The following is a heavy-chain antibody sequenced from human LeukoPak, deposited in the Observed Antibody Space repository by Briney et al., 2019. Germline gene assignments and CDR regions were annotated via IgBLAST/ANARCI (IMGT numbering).Heavy chain of an antibody. CDR3: ARDRGRGTVTTPLDY. D-gene: IGHD4-17*01. Sequence: GGSLRLSCAASGFTFSSYAMHWVRQATGKGLEWVSAIGTAGDTYYPGSVKGRFTISRENAKNSLYLQMNSLRAGDTAVYYCARDRGRGTVTTPLDYWGQGTLVTVSS. V-gene: IGHV3-13*01. CDR1: GFTFSSYA. J-gene: IGHJ4*02. CDR2: IGTAGDT.